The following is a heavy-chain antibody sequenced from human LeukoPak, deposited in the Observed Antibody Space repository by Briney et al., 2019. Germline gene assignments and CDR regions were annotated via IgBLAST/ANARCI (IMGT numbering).Heavy chain of an antibody. J-gene: IGHJ4*02. Sequence: GGSLRHSCAASGFTVGNAWMSWVRQGPGKGVEWVGRISDKTGGKKTDFVAPVEGRFTISRDDSKNTLFLQMNSLKTVDTGVYYGVAVMVWGVFYWGQGTLVTVSS. CDR1: GFTVGNAW. D-gene: IGHD3-10*01. CDR3: VAVMVWGVFY. CDR2: ISDKTGGKKT. V-gene: IGHV3-15*01.